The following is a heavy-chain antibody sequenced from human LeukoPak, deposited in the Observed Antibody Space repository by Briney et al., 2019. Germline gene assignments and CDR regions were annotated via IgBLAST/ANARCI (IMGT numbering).Heavy chain of an antibody. V-gene: IGHV4-61*02. J-gene: IGHJ4*02. Sequence: SQTLSLTCTVSGGSISSGSYYWSWIRQPAGKGLEWIGRIYTSGSTNYNPSLKSRVTISVDTSKNQFSLKLSSVTAADTAVYYCARERGYSYGQNFDYWGQGTLATVSS. CDR2: IYTSGST. CDR1: GGSISSGSYY. CDR3: ARERGYSYGQNFDY. D-gene: IGHD5-18*01.